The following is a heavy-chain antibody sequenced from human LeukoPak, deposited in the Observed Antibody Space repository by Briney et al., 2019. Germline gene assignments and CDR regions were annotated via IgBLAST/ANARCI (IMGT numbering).Heavy chain of an antibody. J-gene: IGHJ4*02. CDR2: IYYSGST. CDR3: ARGNCGGDCYSLNYFDY. V-gene: IGHV4-59*01. Sequence: SETLSLTCTVSGGSISSYYWSWIRQPPGKGLEWNGYIYYSGSTNYNPSLKSRVTISVDTSKNQFSLKLSSVTAADTAVYYCARGNCGGDCYSLNYFDYWGQGTLVTVSS. CDR1: GGSISSYY. D-gene: IGHD2-21*02.